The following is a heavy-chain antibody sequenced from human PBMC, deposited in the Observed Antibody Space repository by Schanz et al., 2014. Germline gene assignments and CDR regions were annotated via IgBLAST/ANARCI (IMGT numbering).Heavy chain of an antibody. J-gene: IGHJ4*02. V-gene: IGHV1-69*04. CDR1: GYDFHIYA. CDR2: IIPVLAIA. CDR3: ATGKGDILTGRY. Sequence: QVQVVQSGPEVKKPGASVTVSCKASGYDFHIYAYSWVRQAPGQGPEWMGRIIPVLAIADYAQKLQGRVTMTRDTSTSTVYMELSSLRSEDTAVYYCATGKGDILTGRYWGQGTLVTVSS. D-gene: IGHD3-9*01.